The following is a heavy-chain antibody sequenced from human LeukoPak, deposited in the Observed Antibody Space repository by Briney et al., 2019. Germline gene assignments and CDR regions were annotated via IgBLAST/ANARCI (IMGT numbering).Heavy chain of an antibody. Sequence: SETLSLTCAVYGGSFSGYYWSWIRQPPGKGLEWIGEINHSGSTNYNPSLKSRVTISVDTSKNQFSLKLSSVTAADTAVYYCASFSWGSGSYNQEAIWSWFDPWGQGTLVTVSS. D-gene: IGHD3-10*01. CDR2: INHSGST. CDR3: ASFSWGSGSYNQEAIWSWFDP. CDR1: GGSFSGYY. V-gene: IGHV4-34*01. J-gene: IGHJ5*02.